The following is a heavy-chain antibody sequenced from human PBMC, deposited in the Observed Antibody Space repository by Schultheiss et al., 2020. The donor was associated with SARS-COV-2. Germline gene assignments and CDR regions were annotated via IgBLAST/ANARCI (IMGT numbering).Heavy chain of an antibody. CDR3: ARDQRDAFDI. V-gene: IGHV3-66*02. CDR1: GFTVSSNY. Sequence: GESLKISCAASGFTVSSNYMSWVRQAPGKGLEWVSLITSGGITYYADSVKGRFTISRDISKNTLYLQMNSLRAEDTAVYYCARDQRDAFDIWGQGTIVTVSS. J-gene: IGHJ3*02. CDR2: ITSGGIT.